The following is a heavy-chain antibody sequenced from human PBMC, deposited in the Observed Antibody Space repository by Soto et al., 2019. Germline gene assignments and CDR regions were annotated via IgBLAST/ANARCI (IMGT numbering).Heavy chain of an antibody. CDR2: ISANSGNT. Sequence: QVQLVQSGAEVKMPGASVKVSCQASGYIFTINGISWVRQAPGQGLEWLGWISANSGNTNYAQNVQDRVILTTNTSTATAYMVLRSLRSDDTAVYYCPRDRNHGLDNWGQGTLVTVSS. D-gene: IGHD4-17*01. V-gene: IGHV1-18*01. CDR3: PRDRNHGLDN. J-gene: IGHJ4*02. CDR1: GYIFTING.